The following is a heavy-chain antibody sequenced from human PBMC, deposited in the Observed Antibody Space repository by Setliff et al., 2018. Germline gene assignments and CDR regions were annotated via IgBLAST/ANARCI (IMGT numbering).Heavy chain of an antibody. J-gene: IGHJ4*02. Sequence: SETLSLTCAVSGASTTTYYWSWIRQPPGKGLEWIGEINHSGSTNYNPSLKSRVTISVDTSKNQFSLKLSSVTAADTAVYYCARVGITIFGVVIPFDYWGQGTLVTVSS. CDR3: ARVGITIFGVVIPFDY. D-gene: IGHD3-3*01. V-gene: IGHV4-34*01. CDR1: GASTTTYY. CDR2: INHSGST.